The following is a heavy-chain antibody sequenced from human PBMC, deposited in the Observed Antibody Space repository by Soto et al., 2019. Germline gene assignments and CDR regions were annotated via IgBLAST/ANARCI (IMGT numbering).Heavy chain of an antibody. CDR2: ISYDGSNK. CDR3: AKGLYSSSSHATFDY. D-gene: IGHD6-13*01. V-gene: IGHV3-30*18. J-gene: IGHJ4*02. CDR1: GFTFSGYG. Sequence: GGSLRLSCAASGFTFSGYGMHWVRQAPGKGLEWVAVISYDGSNKYYADSVKGRFTISRDNSKNTLYLQMNSLRAEDTAVYYCAKGLYSSSSHATFDYWGQGTLVTVSS.